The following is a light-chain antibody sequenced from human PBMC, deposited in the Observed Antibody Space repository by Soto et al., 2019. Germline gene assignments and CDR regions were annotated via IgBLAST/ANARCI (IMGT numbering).Light chain of an antibody. J-gene: IGKJ1*01. CDR1: QSISSW. CDR3: QQYNSYPT. CDR2: KAS. V-gene: IGKV1-5*03. Sequence: DLQMTQSPSTLSASVGDRVTITCRASQSISSWLAWYQQKPGKAPKLLTYKASSLESGGPSRFSRSGSGTEFTLTISSLQPDDFATYYCQQYNSYPTFGQGPKVEIK.